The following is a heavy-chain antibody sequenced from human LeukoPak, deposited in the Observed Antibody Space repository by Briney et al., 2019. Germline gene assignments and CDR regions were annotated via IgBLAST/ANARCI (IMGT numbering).Heavy chain of an antibody. J-gene: IGHJ4*02. CDR2: IRSKAYGGTT. CDR1: GFTFGDYA. V-gene: IGHV3-49*04. Sequence: PGGSLRLSCTASGFTFGDYAMSWVRQAPGKGLEWVGFIRSKAYGGTTEYAASVKGRFTISRDDSKSIAYLQMNSLKTEDTAVYYCTRDALTYYDFWSGYPHFDYWGQGTLVTVSS. CDR3: TRDALTYYDFWSGYPHFDY. D-gene: IGHD3-3*01.